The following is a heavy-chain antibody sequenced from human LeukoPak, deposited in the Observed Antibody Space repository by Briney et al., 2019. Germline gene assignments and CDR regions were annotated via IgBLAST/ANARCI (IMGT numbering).Heavy chain of an antibody. Sequence: ASVKVSCKASGYTFTSYGISWVRQAPGQGLEWMGWISAYNGNTNYAQKLQGRVTMTTDTSTSTAYMELRSLRSDDTAVYYCARAEVLLWFGELLPYYFDYWGQGTLVIVSS. CDR1: GYTFTSYG. D-gene: IGHD3-10*01. CDR2: ISAYNGNT. J-gene: IGHJ4*02. V-gene: IGHV1-18*01. CDR3: ARAEVLLWFGELLPYYFDY.